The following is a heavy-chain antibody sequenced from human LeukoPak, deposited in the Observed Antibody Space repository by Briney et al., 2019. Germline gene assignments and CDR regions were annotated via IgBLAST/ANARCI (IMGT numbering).Heavy chain of an antibody. CDR2: INGRGVST. Sequence: GGSLRLSCAASGFTFSTYAMSLVRQAPGKGLEWVSCINGRGVSTYYADSVKGRFTISRDNSKNTLYLQMSSLRADDTAIYYCAREAYYDCSGSLDYWGQGTLVTVSS. J-gene: IGHJ4*02. D-gene: IGHD3-22*01. CDR1: GFTFSTYA. CDR3: AREAYYDCSGSLDY. V-gene: IGHV3-23*01.